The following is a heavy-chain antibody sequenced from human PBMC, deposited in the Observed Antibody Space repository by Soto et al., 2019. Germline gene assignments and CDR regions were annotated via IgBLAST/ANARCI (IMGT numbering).Heavy chain of an antibody. J-gene: IGHJ6*02. D-gene: IGHD3-10*01. Sequence: SVKVSCKASGYTFSNDGINWVRQAPVQGLEWMGWISAYNGNTEYAQNFQGRVTMTTDTSTSTAYMELRSLRSDDTAVYSCARGGPTSADYYYGMDVWGLGTTVTVSS. V-gene: IGHV1-18*01. CDR1: GYTFSNDG. CDR2: ISAYNGNT. CDR3: ARGGPTSADYYYGMDV.